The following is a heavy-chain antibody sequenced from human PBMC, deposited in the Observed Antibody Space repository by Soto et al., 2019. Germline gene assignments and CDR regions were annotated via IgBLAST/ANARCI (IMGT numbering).Heavy chain of an antibody. CDR3: ARDGGRHSGGIDY. CDR2: IIPIFGTA. J-gene: IGHJ4*02. Sequence: SVKVSGKASGGTFSSYSINWVRQAPGQGLEWMGEIIPIFGTANYAQKFQGRVTITADESTSTAYMELSSLRSEDTAVYYCARDGGRHSGGIDYWGQGTLVTVSS. V-gene: IGHV1-69*13. CDR1: GGTFSSYS. D-gene: IGHD1-26*01.